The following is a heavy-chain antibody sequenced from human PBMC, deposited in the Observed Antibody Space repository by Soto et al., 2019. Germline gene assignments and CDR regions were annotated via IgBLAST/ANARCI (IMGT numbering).Heavy chain of an antibody. V-gene: IGHV1-2*06. CDR2: INPNTGAT. Sequence: ASVKVSCKASGYTFADIYRHCVRQAPGQGLEWMGLINPNTGATHYSHRFQGRVSLTRDTSITTAYMELNSLTSDDTAVYFCARIRTGSLLLYLFDLWGQGTLVTVSS. J-gene: IGHJ4*02. D-gene: IGHD1-1*01. CDR1: GYTFADIY. CDR3: ARIRTGSLLLYLFDL.